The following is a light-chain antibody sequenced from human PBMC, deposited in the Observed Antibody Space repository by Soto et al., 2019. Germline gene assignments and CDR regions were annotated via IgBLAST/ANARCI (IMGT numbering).Light chain of an antibody. J-gene: IGLJ2*01. V-gene: IGLV2-8*01. Sequence: QSALTQPPSASGSPGQSVTISCTGTSSDVGGYTYVSWYQQHPGKAPKLMMYEVSKRPSGVPDRFSGSKSGNAASLTVSGLQTEDEADYYCSSYAGSNKKIFGGGTKLTVL. CDR3: SSYAGSNKKI. CDR1: SSDVGGYTY. CDR2: EVS.